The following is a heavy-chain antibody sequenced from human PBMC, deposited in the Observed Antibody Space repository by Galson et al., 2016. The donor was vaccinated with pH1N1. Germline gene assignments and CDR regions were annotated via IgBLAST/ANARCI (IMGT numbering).Heavy chain of an antibody. CDR3: ARHKRSSFRGDTLAY. D-gene: IGHD4-17*01. V-gene: IGHV5-51*01. CDR1: GYNFITYW. Sequence: QSGAEVKKPGESLKISCQGSGYNFITYWIAWVRQTPGKGLEWMGGIFPGDSETRYSPSFQGHVTISADKSTNTAYLQWTSLKASDTAIYYGARHKRSSFRGDTLAYWGQGTLVTVSS. CDR2: IFPGDSET. J-gene: IGHJ4*02.